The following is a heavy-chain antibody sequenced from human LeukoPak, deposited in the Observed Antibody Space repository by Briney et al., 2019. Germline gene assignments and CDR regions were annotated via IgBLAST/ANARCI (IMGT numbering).Heavy chain of an antibody. V-gene: IGHV3-53*01. CDR1: GFTVSSNS. Sequence: GGSLRLSCTVSGFTVSSNSMSWVRQAPGKGLEWVSFIYSDNTHYSDSVKGRFTISRDNSKNTLYLQMNSLRAEDTAVYYCARDVDGDFTSYFDYWGQGTLVTVSS. CDR3: ARDVDGDFTSYFDY. CDR2: IYSDNT. D-gene: IGHD4-17*01. J-gene: IGHJ4*02.